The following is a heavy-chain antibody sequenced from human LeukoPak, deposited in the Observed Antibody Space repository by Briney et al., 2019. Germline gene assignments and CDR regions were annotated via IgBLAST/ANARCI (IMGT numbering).Heavy chain of an antibody. V-gene: IGHV4-4*02. CDR1: GDSINSLDL. J-gene: IGHJ4*02. CDR2: MYLSGTT. Sequence: SETLSLTCTVSGDSINSLDLWSWVRQPPGKGLEWIGEMYLSGTTHSNPSVKSRVTISIDKSKNQSFLNLSSVTAADTAVYYCAGLVGRYSSGLYYYYFDYWGQGTLVTVSS. D-gene: IGHD3-22*01. CDR3: AGLVGRYSSGLYYYYFDY.